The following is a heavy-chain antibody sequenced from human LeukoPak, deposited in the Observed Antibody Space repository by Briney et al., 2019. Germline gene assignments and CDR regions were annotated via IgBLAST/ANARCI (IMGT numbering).Heavy chain of an antibody. CDR3: ATGAGCGY. Sequence: PGGSLRLSCAASGFTFNTYGMHWVRQAPGKGLEWVANIKQDGSERNYVDSVKGRFTISRDNAKNSLYLQMNTLRDEDTAVYYCATGAGCGYWGQGTLVTVTS. J-gene: IGHJ4*02. V-gene: IGHV3-7*03. CDR1: GFTFNTYG. CDR2: IKQDGSER. D-gene: IGHD6-19*01.